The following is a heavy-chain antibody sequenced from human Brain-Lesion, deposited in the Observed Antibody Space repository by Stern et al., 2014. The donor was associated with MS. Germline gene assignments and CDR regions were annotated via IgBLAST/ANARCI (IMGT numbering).Heavy chain of an antibody. CDR3: ARGRVVPGFQYYATDV. CDR1: GGSISSGGYY. D-gene: IGHD2-2*01. Sequence: QVQLVQSGPGLVKPSQTLSLSCTVSGGSISSGGYYWSWIRQPPGKGLAWIGRIFYSGSTRYKPSLKRRVSISIATSKKPFSLKGNSMTAADTAVYYCARGRVVPGFQYYATDVWGQGTTVIVSS. CDR2: IFYSGST. V-gene: IGHV4-61*02. J-gene: IGHJ6*02.